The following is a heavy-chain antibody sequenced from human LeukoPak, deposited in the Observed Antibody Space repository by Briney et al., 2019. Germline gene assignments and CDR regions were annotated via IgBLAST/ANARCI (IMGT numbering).Heavy chain of an antibody. CDR1: GFTFSSYS. Sequence: GGSLRLSCAASGFTFSSYSMNWVRQAPGKGLEWVSYISNSGNTIYYADSVKGRFTISRDNAKNSLYLQINDLRAEDTAVYYCATYVETSVALDFWGQGTLVTVSS. D-gene: IGHD5-18*01. J-gene: IGHJ4*02. V-gene: IGHV3-48*04. CDR2: ISNSGNTI. CDR3: ATYVETSVALDF.